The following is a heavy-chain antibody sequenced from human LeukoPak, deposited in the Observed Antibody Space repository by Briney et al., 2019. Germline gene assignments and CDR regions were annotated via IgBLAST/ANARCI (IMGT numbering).Heavy chain of an antibody. CDR2: IKSTTVGGTP. D-gene: IGHD4-23*01. CDR1: GLTFSNAW. J-gene: IGHJ4*02. CDR3: TTGPGNSGY. Sequence: GGSLRLSCAVSGLTFSNAWMSWVRQAPGKGLEWVGRIKSTTVGGTPEYAATVKGRFTISRDDSKNTVYLQMNSLKTEDTAVYYCTTGPGNSGYWGQGTLVTVSS. V-gene: IGHV3-15*01.